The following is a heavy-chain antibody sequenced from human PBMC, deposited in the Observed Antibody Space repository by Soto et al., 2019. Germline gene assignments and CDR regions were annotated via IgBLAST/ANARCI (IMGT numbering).Heavy chain of an antibody. J-gene: IGHJ5*01. CDR3: ARSSGGVFGIIIEGSNWFGS. D-gene: IGHD1-26*01. Sequence: KVSCNAPQDTFTSYYINWVRRAPGQVLEWMGIINPNGGSTRYAQKFQGRVTFTRDTPASTVYLELRSLRSDETAFYYCARSSGGVFGIIIEGSNWFGSWGQGTLVTVSS. CDR2: INPNGGST. V-gene: IGHV1-46*01. CDR1: QDTFTSYY.